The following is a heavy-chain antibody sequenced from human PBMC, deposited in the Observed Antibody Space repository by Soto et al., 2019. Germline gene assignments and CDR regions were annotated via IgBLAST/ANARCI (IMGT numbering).Heavy chain of an antibody. CDR1: GFTFSSYG. V-gene: IGHV3-33*01. CDR3: AREILDGSGSYYTPSDY. J-gene: IGHJ4*02. Sequence: QVQLVESGGGVVQPGRSLRLSCAASGFTFSSYGMHWVRQAPGKGLEWVAVIWYDGSNKYYAGSVKGRFTISRDNSKNTLYLQMNSLRAEDTAVYYCAREILDGSGSYYTPSDYWGQGTLVTVSS. CDR2: IWYDGSNK. D-gene: IGHD3-10*01.